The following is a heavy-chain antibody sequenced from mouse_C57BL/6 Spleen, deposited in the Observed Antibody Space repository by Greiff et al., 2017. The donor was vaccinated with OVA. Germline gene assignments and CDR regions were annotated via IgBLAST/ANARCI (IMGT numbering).Heavy chain of an antibody. J-gene: IGHJ1*03. CDR2: INPNNGGT. CDR1: GYTFTDYY. Sequence: VQLQQSGPELVKPGASVKISCKASGYTFTDYYMNWVKQSHGKSLEWIGDINPNNGGTSYNQKFKGKATLTVDKSSSTAYMELRSLTSEDSAVYYCARRRYYYGSSYWYFDVWGTGTTVTVSS. V-gene: IGHV1-26*01. CDR3: ARRRYYYGSSYWYFDV. D-gene: IGHD1-1*01.